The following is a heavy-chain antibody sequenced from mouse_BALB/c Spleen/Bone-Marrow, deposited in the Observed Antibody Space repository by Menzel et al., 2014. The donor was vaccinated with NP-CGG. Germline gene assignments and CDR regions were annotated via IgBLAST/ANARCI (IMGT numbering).Heavy chain of an antibody. CDR1: GFTFSSFG. Sequence: EVQLVESGGGLVQPGGSRKLSCAASGFTFSSFGMHWVRQAPEKGLEWVAYISSGSSTIYYADTVKGRFTISRDNPKNTLFLQMTSLRSEDTAMYYCARMCFDYWGQGPTLTVSS. CDR3: ARMCFDY. CDR2: ISSGSSTI. V-gene: IGHV5-17*02. J-gene: IGHJ2*01.